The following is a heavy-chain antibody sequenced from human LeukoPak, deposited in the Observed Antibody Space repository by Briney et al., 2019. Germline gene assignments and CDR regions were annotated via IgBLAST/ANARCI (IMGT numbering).Heavy chain of an antibody. CDR1: GFTFSSYG. Sequence: PGRSLRLSCAASGFTFSSYGMHWVRQAPGKGLEWVAVISYDGSNKYYADSVKGRFTISRDNSKNTLYLQMNSLRAEDTAVYYCAKDLYGDLSMDVWGQGTTVTVSS. CDR2: ISYDGSNK. V-gene: IGHV3-30*18. CDR3: AKDLYGDLSMDV. J-gene: IGHJ6*02. D-gene: IGHD4-17*01.